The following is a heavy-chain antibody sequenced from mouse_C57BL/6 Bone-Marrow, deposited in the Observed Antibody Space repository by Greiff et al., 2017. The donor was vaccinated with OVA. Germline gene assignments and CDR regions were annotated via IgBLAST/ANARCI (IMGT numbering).Heavy chain of an antibody. CDR3: ARHEGSVYFDY. J-gene: IGHJ2*01. Sequence: EVKVEESGGGLVQPGGSLKLSCAASGFTFSDYYMYWVRQTPEKRLEWVAYISNGGGSTYYPDTVKGRFTISRDNAKNTLYLHMSRLKSEDTAMYYCARHEGSVYFDYWGQGTTRTVSS. CDR2: ISNGGGST. CDR1: GFTFSDYY. V-gene: IGHV5-12*01.